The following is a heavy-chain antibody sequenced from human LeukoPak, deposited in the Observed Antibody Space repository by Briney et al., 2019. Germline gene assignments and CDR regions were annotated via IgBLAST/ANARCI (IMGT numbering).Heavy chain of an antibody. CDR2: TNHSGST. Sequence: PSETLSLTCAVYGGSFSGYYWSWIRQPPGKGLEWIGETNHSGSTNYNPSLKSRVTISVDTSKNQFSLKLSSVTAADTAVYYCASNAGSGSYRHFDYWGQGTLVTVSS. J-gene: IGHJ4*02. CDR1: GGSFSGYY. D-gene: IGHD3-10*01. CDR3: ASNAGSGSYRHFDY. V-gene: IGHV4-34*01.